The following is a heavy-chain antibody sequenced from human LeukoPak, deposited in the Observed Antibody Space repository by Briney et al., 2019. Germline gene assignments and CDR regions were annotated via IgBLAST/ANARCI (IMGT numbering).Heavy chain of an antibody. Sequence: ASVKVSCKASGYTFTSYDINWVRQATGQGLEWMGWMNPNSGNTGYAQKFQGRVTMTRNTSISTAYMELSSLRSGDTAVYYCARGDGYYDFWSGYYSWFDPWGQGTLVTVSS. J-gene: IGHJ5*02. CDR3: ARGDGYYDFWSGYYSWFDP. V-gene: IGHV1-8*01. CDR1: GYTFTSYD. D-gene: IGHD3-3*01. CDR2: MNPNSGNT.